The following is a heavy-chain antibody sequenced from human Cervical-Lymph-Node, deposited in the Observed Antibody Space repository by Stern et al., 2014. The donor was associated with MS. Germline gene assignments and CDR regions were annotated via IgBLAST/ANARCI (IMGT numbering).Heavy chain of an antibody. CDR2: IYTSGVT. CDR1: GDSMTSGSYY. D-gene: IGHD6-13*01. J-gene: IGHJ3*02. Sequence: QLQLQESGPGLVKPSQTLSLTCTVSGDSMTSGSYYWSWIRQPAGKGLEWIGRIYTSGVTNYNSSLMRRVTMSGDPSKSQLPRKINFGTAADTAVYYCARAADAAFDIWGKGTRVTVSS. V-gene: IGHV4-61*02. CDR3: ARAADAAFDI.